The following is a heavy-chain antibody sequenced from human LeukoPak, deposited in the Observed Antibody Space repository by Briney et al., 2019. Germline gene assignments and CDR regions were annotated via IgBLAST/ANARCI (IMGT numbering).Heavy chain of an antibody. D-gene: IGHD3-3*01. J-gene: IGHJ5*02. CDR2: ISYDGSNK. Sequence: GGSLRLSCAASGFTFSSYEMNWVRQAPGKGLEWVAVISYDGSNKYYADSVKGRFTISRDNSKNTLYLQMNSLRAEDTAVYYCARDRIPITIFGVARGGWFDPWGQGTLVTVSS. CDR1: GFTFSSYE. V-gene: IGHV3-30*04. CDR3: ARDRIPITIFGVARGGWFDP.